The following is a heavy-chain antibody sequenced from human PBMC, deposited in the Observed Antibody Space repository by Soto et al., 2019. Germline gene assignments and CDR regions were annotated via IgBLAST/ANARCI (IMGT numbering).Heavy chain of an antibody. J-gene: IGHJ6*02. V-gene: IGHV3-21*01. CDR2: ISSRSSYM. CDR3: ARVITGYYYYGMDV. CDR1: GFTFSSYN. D-gene: IGHD3-10*01. Sequence: GGSLRLSCAASGFTFSSYNMNWVRQAPGKGLEWVSSISSRSSYMYYADSVKGRFTISRDNAKNSLYLQMNSLRAEDTAVYYRARVITGYYYYGMDVWGQGTTVTVS.